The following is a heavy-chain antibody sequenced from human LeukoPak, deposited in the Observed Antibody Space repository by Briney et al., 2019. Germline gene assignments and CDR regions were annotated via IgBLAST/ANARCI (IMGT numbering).Heavy chain of an antibody. CDR1: GYTFTSYY. V-gene: IGHV1-46*01. CDR3: ARVYAVAGTIDY. J-gene: IGHJ4*02. CDR2: INPSGGST. Sequence: ASVKVSCTASGYTFTSYYMHWVRQAPGQGLEWMGIINPSGGSTSYAQKFQGRVTMTRDTSTSTVYMELSSLRSEDTAVYHCARVYAVAGTIDYWGQGTLVTVSS. D-gene: IGHD6-19*01.